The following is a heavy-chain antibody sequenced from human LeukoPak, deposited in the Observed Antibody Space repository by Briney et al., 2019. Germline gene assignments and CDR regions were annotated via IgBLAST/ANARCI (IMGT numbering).Heavy chain of an antibody. CDR3: ARVPAGVIGMKDAFDI. CDR1: GFTFSSYS. V-gene: IGHV3-21*01. J-gene: IGHJ3*02. Sequence: PGGSLRLSCAASGFTFSSYSMNWPRHAPGKGLEWVSSISGSSSYIYYADSVKGRFTISRRNAKNSLYLQMNSLRAEDTAVYYCARVPAGVIGMKDAFDIWGQGTMVTVSS. CDR2: ISGSSSYI. D-gene: IGHD3-16*02.